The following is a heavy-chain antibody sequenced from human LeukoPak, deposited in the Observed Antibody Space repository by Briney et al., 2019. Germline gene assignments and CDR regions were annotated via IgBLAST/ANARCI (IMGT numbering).Heavy chain of an antibody. CDR1: GGSISSYY. CDR2: IYYSGST. D-gene: IGHD3-22*01. V-gene: IGHV4-59*01. J-gene: IGHJ3*02. CDR3: ARAYYYDSSGYDDAFDI. Sequence: SETLSLTCTVSGGSISSYYWTWIRQPPGKGLEWIGYIYYSGSTNYNPSLKSRVTISVDTSKNQFSLKLYSVTAADTAVYFCARAYYYDSSGYDDAFDIWGQGTMVTVSS.